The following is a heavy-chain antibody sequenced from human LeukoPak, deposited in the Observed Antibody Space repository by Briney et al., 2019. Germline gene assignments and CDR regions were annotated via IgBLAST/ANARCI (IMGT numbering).Heavy chain of an antibody. CDR2: IYTSGST. J-gene: IGHJ3*02. CDR3: ARGRDYVWGSYRPDAFNI. CDR1: GGSISSYY. D-gene: IGHD3-16*02. Sequence: RPSETLSLTCTVSGGSISSYYWSWIRQPAGKGLEWIGCIYTSGSTNYNPSLKSRVTMSVDTSKNQFSLKLSSVTAADTAVYYCARGRDYVWGSYRPDAFNIWGQGTMVTVSS. V-gene: IGHV4-4*07.